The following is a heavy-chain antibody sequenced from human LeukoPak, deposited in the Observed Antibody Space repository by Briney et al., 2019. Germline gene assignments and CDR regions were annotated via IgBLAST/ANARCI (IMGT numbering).Heavy chain of an antibody. CDR1: GYNFDGYY. Sequence: AAVKVSCTASGYNFDGYYIHWVRQAPGQGLEWMAWINPNTDDTHFAQKFQDRVTLSRDNSISTAYLELRSPRYDDTAVYYCARGEGIVRSTGISYWGPGTLVSVS. CDR2: INPNTDDT. D-gene: IGHD1-26*01. V-gene: IGHV1-2*02. CDR3: ARGEGIVRSTGISY. J-gene: IGHJ4*02.